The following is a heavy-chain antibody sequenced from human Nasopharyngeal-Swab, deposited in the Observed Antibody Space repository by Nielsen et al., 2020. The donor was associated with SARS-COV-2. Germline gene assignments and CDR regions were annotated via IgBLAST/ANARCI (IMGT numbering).Heavy chain of an antibody. V-gene: IGHV3-73*01. CDR2: IRGKANSYAT. D-gene: IGHD3-3*01. CDR3: TRHLDPYDFWTRFPYYYGMDV. CDR1: GFTFSGSA. J-gene: IGHJ6*02. Sequence: GGSLRLSCAASGFTFSGSAMHWVRQASGKGLEWVGRIRGKANSYATAYAASVKGRFTISRDDSKNTAYLQMNSLKTEDTAVYYCTRHLDPYDFWTRFPYYYGMDVWGQGTTVTVSS.